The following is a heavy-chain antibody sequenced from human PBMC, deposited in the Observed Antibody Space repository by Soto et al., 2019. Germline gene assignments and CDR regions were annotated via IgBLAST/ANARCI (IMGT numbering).Heavy chain of an antibody. Sequence: GGSLRLSCAASGLMFNAYGMHWVRQAPGNGLEWVAVISFDGRSQYYEESVKGRFTISRDNSMDTLYLEMHTLRPEDTAVYFCVKAGTMAGTGTTPRSFDVWGRGTMVTVSS. D-gene: IGHD1-1*01. CDR1: GLMFNAYG. V-gene: IGHV3-30*18. CDR3: VKAGTMAGTGTTPRSFDV. J-gene: IGHJ3*01. CDR2: ISFDGRSQ.